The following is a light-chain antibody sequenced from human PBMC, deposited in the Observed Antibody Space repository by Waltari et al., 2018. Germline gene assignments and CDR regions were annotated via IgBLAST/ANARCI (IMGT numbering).Light chain of an antibody. CDR3: QQYNQWPPALT. Sequence: EIVMTQSPGTLSMSPGERATLSCRASQNINSDLAWYQHKPGQAPRLLIYGAFTRATGIPVRFTGSGSGTEFTLTINSLQSEDSAIYYCQQYNQWPPALTFGGGTKVEIK. V-gene: IGKV3-15*01. CDR1: QNINSD. J-gene: IGKJ4*01. CDR2: GAF.